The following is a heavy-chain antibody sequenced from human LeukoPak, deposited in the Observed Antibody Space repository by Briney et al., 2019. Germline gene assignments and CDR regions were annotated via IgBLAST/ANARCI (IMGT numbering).Heavy chain of an antibody. CDR2: ISGGSTYT. J-gene: IGHJ4*02. D-gene: IGHD5-12*01. CDR3: ARVRDLYRDY. Sequence: GGSLRLSCAASGYTFSSYTMNWVRQAPGKGLEWVSSISGGSTYTFYADSVMGRFTISRDNAKNSLYLHMSSLRAEDTAVYYCARVRDLYRDYWGQGILVTVSS. V-gene: IGHV3-21*01. CDR1: GYTFSSYT.